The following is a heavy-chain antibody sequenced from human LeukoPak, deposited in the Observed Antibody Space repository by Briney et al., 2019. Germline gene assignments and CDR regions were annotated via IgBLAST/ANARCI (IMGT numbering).Heavy chain of an antibody. CDR1: GGSFSGYY. CDR2: INHSGST. V-gene: IGHV4-34*01. CDR3: ARDDCSSTSCYIGGWGSNWFDP. Sequence: SETLSLTCAVYGGSFSGYYWSWIRQPPGKGLEWIGEINHSGSTNYNPSLKSRVTISVDTSKNQFSLKLSSVTAADTAVYYCARDDCSSTSCYIGGWGSNWFDPWGQGTLVTVSS. J-gene: IGHJ5*02. D-gene: IGHD2-2*02.